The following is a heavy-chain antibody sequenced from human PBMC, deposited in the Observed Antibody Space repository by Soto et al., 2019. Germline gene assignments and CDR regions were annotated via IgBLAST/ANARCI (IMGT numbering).Heavy chain of an antibody. Sequence: GASVKVSCKASGYTFTNYGISWVRQAPGQGLEWMGWINTYNGNTNHAQKLQGRVTMTTDTSTSTAYMELRSLISDDTAVYYCARGVGSGTYYNQYNWFDPWGQGTLVTVSS. J-gene: IGHJ5*02. CDR2: INTYNGNT. D-gene: IGHD3-10*01. CDR1: GYTFTNYG. CDR3: ARGVGSGTYYNQYNWFDP. V-gene: IGHV1-18*01.